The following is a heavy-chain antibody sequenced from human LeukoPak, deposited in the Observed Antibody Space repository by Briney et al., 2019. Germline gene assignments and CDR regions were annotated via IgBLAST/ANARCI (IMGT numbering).Heavy chain of an antibody. V-gene: IGHV4-61*02. J-gene: IGHJ1*01. D-gene: IGHD7-27*01. CDR2: IYTSGST. CDR3: ARVSPLTGDNN. Sequence: PSETLSLTCTVSGGSISSGSDYWSWIRQPAGKGLEWIGRIYTSGSTNYNPSLKSRVTISVDTSKNQFSLKLSSVTAADTAVYYCARVSPLTGDNNWGQGTLVTVSS. CDR1: GGSISSGSDY.